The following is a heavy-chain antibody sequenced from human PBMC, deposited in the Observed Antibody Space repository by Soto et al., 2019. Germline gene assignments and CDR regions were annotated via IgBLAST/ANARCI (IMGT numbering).Heavy chain of an antibody. CDR1: GFTFSSYG. D-gene: IGHD2-2*01. CDR2: IWYDGSNK. J-gene: IGHJ3*02. Sequence: PGGSLRLSCAASGFTFSSYGMHWVRQAPGKGLELVAVIWYDGSNKYYADSVKGRLTISRDNSKNTLYLQMNSLRAEDTAVYYCARDPLYCSSTSCYSGAFDIWGQGTMVTVS. CDR3: ARDPLYCSSTSCYSGAFDI. V-gene: IGHV3-33*01.